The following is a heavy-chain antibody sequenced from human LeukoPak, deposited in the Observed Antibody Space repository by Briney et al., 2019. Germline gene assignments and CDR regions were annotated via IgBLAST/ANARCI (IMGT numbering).Heavy chain of an antibody. J-gene: IGHJ2*01. CDR2: IYTSGST. CDR3: ARDLGYSSGWTYWYFDL. Sequence: SETLSLTCAVSGGSISSYYWSWIRQPAGKGLEWIGRIYTSGSTNYNPSLKSRVTMSVDTSKNQFSLKLRSVTAADTAVYYCARDLGYSSGWTYWYFDLWGRGTLVTVSS. CDR1: GGSISSYY. V-gene: IGHV4-4*07. D-gene: IGHD6-19*01.